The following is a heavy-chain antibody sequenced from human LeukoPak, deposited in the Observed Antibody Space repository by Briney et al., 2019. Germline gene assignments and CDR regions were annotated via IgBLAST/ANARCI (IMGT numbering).Heavy chain of an antibody. CDR2: IHYSGST. CDR3: ARAPTAAGTGYYYYYMDV. J-gene: IGHJ6*03. CDR1: GASISTYY. D-gene: IGHD6-13*01. Sequence: SETLSLTCSVSGASISTYYWSWIRQPPEKGLEWIGYIHYSGSTSYNPSLKSRVTMSVDTSNDQFSLKLSSVTAADTAVYYCARAPTAAGTGYYYYYMDVWGKGTTVTISS. V-gene: IGHV4-59*12.